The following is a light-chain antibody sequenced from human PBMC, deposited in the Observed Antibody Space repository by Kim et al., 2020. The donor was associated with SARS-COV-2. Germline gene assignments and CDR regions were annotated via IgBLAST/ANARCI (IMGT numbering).Light chain of an antibody. J-gene: IGLJ1*01. CDR2: EVT. Sequence: PGQSVAISCSGTSSDVGSYNYVSWYQQHPGKAPKLMIYEVTKRPSGVPDRFSGSRSGNTASLTVSGLQAEDEADYYCASHGGYNYVFGTGTKVTVL. CDR3: ASHGGYNYV. V-gene: IGLV2-8*01. CDR1: SSDVGSYNY.